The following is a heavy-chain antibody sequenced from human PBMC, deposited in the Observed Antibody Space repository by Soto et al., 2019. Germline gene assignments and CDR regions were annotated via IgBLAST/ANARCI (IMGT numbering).Heavy chain of an antibody. V-gene: IGHV3-30*18. J-gene: IGHJ4*02. Sequence: QVQRVESGGGVVQPGRSLRLSCAASGFTFSVFGMHWVRQAPGPGLEWVAVILNDGNSEHYADSVKGRFTISRDTSRNTFYLQVNSLSVEDTAVYYCAKTITTIGVSSTGRGAALDNWGQGILVSVSS. D-gene: IGHD3-3*01. CDR1: GFTFSVFG. CDR3: AKTITTIGVSSTGRGAALDN. CDR2: ILNDGNSE.